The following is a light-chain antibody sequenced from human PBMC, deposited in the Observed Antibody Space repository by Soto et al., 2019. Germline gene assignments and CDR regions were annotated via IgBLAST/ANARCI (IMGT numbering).Light chain of an antibody. V-gene: IGLV2-14*03. Sequence: QSVLTQPASVSGSPGQSITISCTGTSSDVVGYNYVSWYQQHPGKAPQLMIYDVSYRPSGVSDRFSGSKSGNTASLTISGLQAEDEADYYCSSDTSTSTLVFGGGTKLTVL. CDR2: DVS. CDR3: SSDTSTSTLV. CDR1: SSDVVGYNY. J-gene: IGLJ2*01.